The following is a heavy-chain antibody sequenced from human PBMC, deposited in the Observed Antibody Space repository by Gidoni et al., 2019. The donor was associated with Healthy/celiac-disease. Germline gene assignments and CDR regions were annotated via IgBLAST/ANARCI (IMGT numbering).Heavy chain of an antibody. J-gene: IGHJ4*02. CDR1: GFTFSKFW. CDR2: IKQDGSEK. V-gene: IGHV3-7*01. D-gene: IGHD4-17*01. CDR3: ARPGYNYGYYW. Sequence: EVQLVESGGGLVQRGGSLRLSCAASGFTFSKFWMSWARQAPGKGLEWVANIKQDGSEKYYVDPVKGRFTISRDNAENSLYLQMNSLRAEDTAVYYCARPGYNYGYYWWGQGTLVTVSS.